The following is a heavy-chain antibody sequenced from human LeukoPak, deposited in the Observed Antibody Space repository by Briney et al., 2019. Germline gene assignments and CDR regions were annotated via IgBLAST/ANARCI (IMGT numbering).Heavy chain of an antibody. J-gene: IGHJ5*02. CDR3: ARDGGSIAVAGWFDP. V-gene: IGHV1-18*01. CDR1: GYTFTSCG. CDR2: ISAYNGNT. D-gene: IGHD6-19*01. Sequence: ASVTVSCKASGYTFTSCGISWVRQAPGQGLEWMGWISAYNGNTNYAQKLQGRVTMTTDTSTSTAYVELRSLRSDDTAVYYCARDGGSIAVAGWFDPWGQGTLVTVSS.